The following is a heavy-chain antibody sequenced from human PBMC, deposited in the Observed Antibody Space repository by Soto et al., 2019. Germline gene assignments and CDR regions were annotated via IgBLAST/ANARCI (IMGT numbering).Heavy chain of an antibody. V-gene: IGHV3-33*01. D-gene: IGHD6-13*01. J-gene: IGHJ6*02. CDR3: ARDLTQYSSSWYIGYYYYGMDV. CDR2: IWYDGSNK. Sequence: GGSLILSCAASGFTFSSYGMHWVRQAPGKGLEWVAVIWYDGSNKYYADSVKGRFTISRDNSKNTLYLQMSSLRAEDTAVYYCARDLTQYSSSWYIGYYYYGMDVWGQGTTVTVSS. CDR1: GFTFSSYG.